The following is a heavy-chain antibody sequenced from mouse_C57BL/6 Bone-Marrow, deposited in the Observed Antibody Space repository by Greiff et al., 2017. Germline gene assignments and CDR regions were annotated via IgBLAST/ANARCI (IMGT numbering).Heavy chain of an antibody. V-gene: IGHV1-15*01. CDR1: GYTFTDYE. CDR3: TRSSTVVDWYFEV. Sequence: VQLQQSGAELVRPGASVTLSCKASGYTFTDYEMHWVKQTPVHGLEWIGAIDPETGGTAYNQKFQGKAILTADKSSSTAYMELRSLTSEDSAVYYCTRSSTVVDWYFEVWGTGTTVTVSS. CDR2: IDPETGGT. J-gene: IGHJ1*03. D-gene: IGHD1-1*01.